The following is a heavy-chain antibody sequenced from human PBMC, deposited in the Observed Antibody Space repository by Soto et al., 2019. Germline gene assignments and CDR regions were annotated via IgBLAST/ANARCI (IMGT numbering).Heavy chain of an antibody. Sequence: QVQLQESGPGLVKPSQTLSLTCTVSGASIRSGDCYWSWIRQYPGKGLEWIGYIYSSGSTYDNPSLKSRLTISIETSKNQFSMRLSSVTAADTAVYYCARDRSGWRVEGWFDAWGQGTLVTISP. CDR3: ARDRSGWRVEGWFDA. CDR1: GASIRSGDCY. D-gene: IGHD6-19*01. CDR2: IYSSGST. J-gene: IGHJ5*02. V-gene: IGHV4-31*03.